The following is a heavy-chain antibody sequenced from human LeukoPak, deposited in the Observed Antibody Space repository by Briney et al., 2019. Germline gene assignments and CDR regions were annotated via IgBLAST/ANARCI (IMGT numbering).Heavy chain of an antibody. Sequence: GGSLRLSCTASGFTFDDYAMHWVRQAPAKGLEWVSLISGDGGTTDYADSVKGRFTISRDNRRNSLYLHMNSLRTEDTALYFCAKVYVGSWYAYDHWGQGTLATVSS. D-gene: IGHD6-13*01. V-gene: IGHV3-43*02. J-gene: IGHJ4*02. CDR2: ISGDGGTT. CDR3: AKVYVGSWYAYDH. CDR1: GFTFDDYA.